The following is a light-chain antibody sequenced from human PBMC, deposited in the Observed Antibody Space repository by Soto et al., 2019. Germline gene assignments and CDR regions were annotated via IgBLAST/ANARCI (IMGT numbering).Light chain of an antibody. Sequence: DIQMPQSPSTLSASVGDRVTITCRASQSVSRWLAWYKQKPGEAPKLLIYKASNLESGVSSRFSGSGSGTEFTLTISSLQPDDFATYYCQQYNSYSWTFGQGTKVDI. V-gene: IGKV1-5*03. CDR2: KAS. J-gene: IGKJ1*01. CDR1: QSVSRW. CDR3: QQYNSYSWT.